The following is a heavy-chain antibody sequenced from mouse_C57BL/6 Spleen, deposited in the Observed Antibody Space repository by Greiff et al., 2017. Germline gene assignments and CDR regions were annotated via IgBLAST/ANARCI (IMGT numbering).Heavy chain of an antibody. CDR2: ILPGSGST. CDR1: GYTFTGYW. Sequence: VQLQQSGAELMKPGASVKLSCKATGYTFTGYWIEWVKQRPGHGLEWIGEILPGSGSTNYNEKFKGKATFTADTSSNTAYMQLRSLTTEDSAIYDCARGGRLRRGGRFAYWGQGTLVTVSA. CDR3: ARGGRLRRGGRFAY. D-gene: IGHD2-4*01. V-gene: IGHV1-9*01. J-gene: IGHJ3*01.